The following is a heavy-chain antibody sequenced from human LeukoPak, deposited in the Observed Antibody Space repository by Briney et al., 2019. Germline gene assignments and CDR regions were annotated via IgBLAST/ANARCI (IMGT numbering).Heavy chain of an antibody. CDR3: ARDGSSGWYWVDY. Sequence: GGSLRLSCAASGFIFSGYGMDWVRQAPGKGLEWVAVISYDGSNKYYADSVKGRFTISRDNSKNTLYPQMNSLRAEDTAVYYCARDGSSGWYWVDYWGQGTLVSVSS. CDR1: GFIFSGYG. V-gene: IGHV3-30*03. CDR2: ISYDGSNK. D-gene: IGHD6-19*01. J-gene: IGHJ4*02.